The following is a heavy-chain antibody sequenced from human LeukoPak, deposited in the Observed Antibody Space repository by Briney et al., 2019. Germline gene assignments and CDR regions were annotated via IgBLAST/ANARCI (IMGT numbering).Heavy chain of an antibody. D-gene: IGHD3-22*01. J-gene: IGHJ4*02. V-gene: IGHV4-31*03. CDR1: GGPISSGGYY. CDR3: AREVMYYYDSSGYFDY. Sequence: SDTLSLTCTVSGGPISSGGYYGRWVRQHPGKGLEWNGYHYYSVSTYYNPSLKSRVTISVDTSKNEFSLKLSSVTAADTAVYYCAREVMYYYDSSGYFDYWGQGTLVTVSS. CDR2: HYYSVST.